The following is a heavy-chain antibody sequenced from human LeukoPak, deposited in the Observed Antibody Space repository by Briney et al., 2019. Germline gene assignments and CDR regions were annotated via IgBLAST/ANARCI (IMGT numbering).Heavy chain of an antibody. CDR1: GFTFSSYG. CDR2: ISYDGSNK. V-gene: IGHV3-30*03. J-gene: IGHJ4*02. Sequence: GRSLRLSCAASGFTFSSYGMHWVRQAPGKGLEWVAVISYDGSNKYYADSVKGRFTISRDNAKNSLYLQMNSLRAEDTAVYYCASGNSITMVRGVSYWGQGTLVTVSS. D-gene: IGHD3-10*01. CDR3: ASGNSITMVRGVSY.